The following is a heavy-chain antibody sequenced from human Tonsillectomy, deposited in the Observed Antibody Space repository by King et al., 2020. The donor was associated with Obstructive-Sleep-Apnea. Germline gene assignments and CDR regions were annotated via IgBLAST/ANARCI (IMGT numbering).Heavy chain of an antibody. D-gene: IGHD5-18*01. CDR2: ISSSSSTI. V-gene: IGHV3-48*04. Sequence: VQLVESGGGLVQPGGSLRLSCAASGFTFSSYSMNWVRQAPGKGLEWVSYISSSSSTIYYADSVKGRFTISRDNAKNSLYLQMNSLGAEDTAVYYCARDGYRGHFDYWGQGTLVTVSS. J-gene: IGHJ4*02. CDR3: ARDGYRGHFDY. CDR1: GFTFSSYS.